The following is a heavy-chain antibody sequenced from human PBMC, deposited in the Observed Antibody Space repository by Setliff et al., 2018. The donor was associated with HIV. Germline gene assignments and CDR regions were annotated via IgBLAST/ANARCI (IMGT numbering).Heavy chain of an antibody. CDR1: GASFSGYY. CDR2: INHSGIT. D-gene: IGHD3-10*01. CDR3: ARDLAWPGYFDY. V-gene: IGHV4-34*01. Sequence: SETLSLTCAVYGASFSGYYWAWIRQSPGTGLEWIGEINHSGITNYNPTLKSRVTISTDTSKNQFSLKLISVTAADTAVYYCARDLAWPGYFDYWGQGTLVTVSS. J-gene: IGHJ4*02.